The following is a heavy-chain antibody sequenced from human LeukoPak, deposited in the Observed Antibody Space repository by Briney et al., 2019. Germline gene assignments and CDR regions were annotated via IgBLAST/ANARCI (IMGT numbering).Heavy chain of an antibody. CDR3: ARGRTFDN. J-gene: IGHJ4*02. V-gene: IGHV4-59*01. CDR1: GGSISSYY. Sequence: SETLSLTCTVSGGSISSYYWSWIRQPPGKGLEWIGNIYDRGSTKYNPSLKSRVTISVHTSKNQFSLRLSSVTAADTAVYYCARGRTFDNWGQGTLVTVSS. CDR2: IYDRGST.